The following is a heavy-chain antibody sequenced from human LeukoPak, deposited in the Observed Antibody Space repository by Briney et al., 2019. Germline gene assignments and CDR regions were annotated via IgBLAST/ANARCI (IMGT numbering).Heavy chain of an antibody. D-gene: IGHD5-18*01. J-gene: IGHJ5*02. CDR2: IYPGDSET. CDR1: GYSFNTYW. V-gene: IGHV5-51*01. CDR3: ARRGYSYGENWFDP. Sequence: GESLKISCKGFGYSFNTYWIGWVRQKPGKGLEWMGIIYPGDSETRYGPSFQGQVTIPANKSITTAYLQWSSLKASETAMYYCARRGYSYGENWFDPWGQGTLVTVSS.